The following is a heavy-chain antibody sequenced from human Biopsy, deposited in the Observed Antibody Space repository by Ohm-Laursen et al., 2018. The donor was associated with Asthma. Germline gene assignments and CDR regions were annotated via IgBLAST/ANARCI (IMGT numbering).Heavy chain of an antibody. CDR1: GFTFSNYG. CDR2: ISFDGSNK. D-gene: IGHD1-26*01. Sequence: SLRLSCAAPGFTFSNYGMHWVRQAPGKGPDWVAVISFDGSNKNYTDSVKGRFTISRDNSRNTLHLQMNSLRAEDTAVYYCAKDVFPGWELRRGPDYWGQGTLVTVSA. J-gene: IGHJ4*02. CDR3: AKDVFPGWELRRGPDY. V-gene: IGHV3-30*18.